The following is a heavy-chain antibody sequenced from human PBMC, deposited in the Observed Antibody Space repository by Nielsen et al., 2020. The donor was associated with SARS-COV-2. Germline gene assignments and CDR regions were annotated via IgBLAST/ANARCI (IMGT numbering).Heavy chain of an antibody. Sequence: SETLSLTCAASGCSISSSDWCCWVRPPPGKGLEWIGLIYPIGSTNYTPSLKSRVTLSVDKSNNQFSLTLSSVTAADTAVYYCAWRDYSYYYGMDVWGQGTTVTVSS. CDR1: GCSISSSDW. CDR3: AWRDYSYYYGMDV. V-gene: IGHV4-4*02. J-gene: IGHJ6*02. CDR2: IYPIGST.